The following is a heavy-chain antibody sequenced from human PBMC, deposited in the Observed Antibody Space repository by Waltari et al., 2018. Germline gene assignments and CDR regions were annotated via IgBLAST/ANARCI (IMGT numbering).Heavy chain of an antibody. V-gene: IGHV4-31*03. J-gene: IGHJ4*02. CDR1: GDSIGSVGSY. Sequence: QVHLQESGPGLVRPSQTLSLTCSVSGDSIGSVGSYWTWIRQSPGKGLEVIGYCCDTGGTHYNPPLGSRVCMSWDRSENQFSLKLTSVTAADTAVYYCARGDYSGKPHPLDYWGQGTLVSVSS. CDR2: CCDTGGT. CDR3: ARGDYSGKPHPLDY. D-gene: IGHD4-4*01.